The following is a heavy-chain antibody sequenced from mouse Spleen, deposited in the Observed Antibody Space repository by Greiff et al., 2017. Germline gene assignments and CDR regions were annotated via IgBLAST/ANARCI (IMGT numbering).Heavy chain of an antibody. CDR3: ARDGDYVGAMDY. D-gene: IGHD2-13*01. J-gene: IGHJ4*01. CDR1: GYTFTSYG. V-gene: IGHV1-81*01. CDR2: IYPRSGNT. Sequence: VQRVESGAELARPGASVKLSCKASGYTFTSYGISWVKQRTGQGLEWIGEIYPRSGNTYYNEKFKGKATLTADKSSSTAYMELRSLTSEDSAVYFCARDGDYVGAMDYWGQGTSVTVSS.